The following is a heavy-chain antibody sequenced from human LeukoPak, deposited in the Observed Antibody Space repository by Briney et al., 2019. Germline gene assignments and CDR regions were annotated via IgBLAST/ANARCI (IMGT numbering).Heavy chain of an antibody. V-gene: IGHV3-48*03. D-gene: IGHD3-9*01. CDR3: AKGLRYSDN. Sequence: GGSLRLSCAASGFTFTNYKMNWVRQAPGQGLEWVSCISGSGDTIYYADSVKGRFTISRDNANNSLFLQMNSLRAEDTAVYYCAKGLRYSDNWGQGTLVTVSS. CDR2: ISGSGDTI. CDR1: GFTFTNYK. J-gene: IGHJ4*02.